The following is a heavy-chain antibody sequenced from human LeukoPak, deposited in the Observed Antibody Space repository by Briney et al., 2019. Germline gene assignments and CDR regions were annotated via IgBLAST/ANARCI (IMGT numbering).Heavy chain of an antibody. V-gene: IGHV4-4*07. J-gene: IGHJ4*02. CDR1: GGSISSYY. CDR2: IYTSGST. Sequence: PSETLSLTCTVSGGSISSYYWSRIRQPAGKGLEWIGRIYTSGSTNYNPSLKSRVTMSVDTSKNQFSLKLSSVTAADTAVYYCARDGFSSGGDYYFDYWGQGTLVTVSS. D-gene: IGHD2-21*02. CDR3: ARDGFSSGGDYYFDY.